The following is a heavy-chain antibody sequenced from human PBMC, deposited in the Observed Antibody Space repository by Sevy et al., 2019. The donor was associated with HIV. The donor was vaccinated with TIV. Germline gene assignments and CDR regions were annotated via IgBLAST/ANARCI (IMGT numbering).Heavy chain of an antibody. Sequence: GGSLRLSCAASGFTFSSYAMSRVRQAPGKGLHWVSAISGSGGSTYYADSVKGRFTISRDNSKNTLYLQMNSLRAEDTAVYYCAKEIGGYIVYFDYWGQGTLVTVSS. J-gene: IGHJ4*02. D-gene: IGHD3-22*01. CDR1: GFTFSSYA. CDR3: AKEIGGYIVYFDY. CDR2: ISGSGGST. V-gene: IGHV3-23*01.